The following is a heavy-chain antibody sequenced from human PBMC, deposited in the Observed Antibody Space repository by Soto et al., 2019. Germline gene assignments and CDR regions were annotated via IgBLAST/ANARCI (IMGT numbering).Heavy chain of an antibody. Sequence: QVQLQQWGAGLLKPSETLSLTCAVYGGSFSDYHWSRIRQSPGKGLEWIGEINHRGRTNFNPSLKSRLTISVDTSKNQFSLKVNSVTAADTAVYYCASREVGAASQKIDYWGRGTPVTVSS. CDR3: ASREVGAASQKIDY. V-gene: IGHV4-34*02. J-gene: IGHJ4*02. CDR1: GGSFSDYH. D-gene: IGHD3-16*01. CDR2: INHRGRT.